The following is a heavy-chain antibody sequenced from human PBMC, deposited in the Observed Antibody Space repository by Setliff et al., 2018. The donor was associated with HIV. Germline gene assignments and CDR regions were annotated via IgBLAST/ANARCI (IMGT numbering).Heavy chain of an antibody. CDR2: INPGGGST. CDR1: GYTFTSYS. CDR3: ARVPYSSGY. J-gene: IGHJ4*02. D-gene: IGHD6-19*01. V-gene: IGHV1-46*01. Sequence: GASVKVSCKASGYTFTSYSMHWVRQAPGQGRGWMGMINPGGGSTSYAQKFQGRVTLTRDTSTSTVYMEMSSLRSEDTAVYYCARVPYSSGYWGQGTLVTVSS.